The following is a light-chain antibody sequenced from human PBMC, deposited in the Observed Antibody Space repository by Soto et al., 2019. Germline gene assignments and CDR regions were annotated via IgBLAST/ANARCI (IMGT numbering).Light chain of an antibody. V-gene: IGKV3-15*01. CDR1: HSVSSS. CDR3: QQSET. Sequence: EIFMTQAPATLSVSQCDIATLFCRASHSVSSSLAWYQQKPGQAPRLLIHGASTRATGIPARFSGSGSGTEFTLTISRLEPEDFAVYYCQQSETFGQGTKVDIK. CDR2: GAS. J-gene: IGKJ1*01.